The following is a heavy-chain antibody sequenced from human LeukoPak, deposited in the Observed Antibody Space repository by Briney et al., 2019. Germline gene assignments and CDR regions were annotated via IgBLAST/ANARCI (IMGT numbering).Heavy chain of an antibody. CDR2: INPSGGST. CDR1: RYTFTNYY. V-gene: IGHV1-46*01. J-gene: IGHJ3*02. D-gene: IGHD1-1*01. Sequence: ASVKVSCKASRYTFTNYYIDWVRQAPGQGLECMGIINPSGGSTSYAQKFQGRVTMTRDMSTSTVYMELSSLRSEDTAVYYCARVGYNWNDHAFDIWGQGTMVTVSS. CDR3: ARVGYNWNDHAFDI.